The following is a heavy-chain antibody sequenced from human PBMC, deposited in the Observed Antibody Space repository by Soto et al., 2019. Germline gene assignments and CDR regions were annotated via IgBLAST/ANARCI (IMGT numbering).Heavy chain of an antibody. CDR3: ARLVVRGARSHFDY. Sequence: GESLKISFNGSGYSFTSYWISWVRQMPGKGLEWMGRIDPMDSYTNYSPFFEGHVTISADKSISTAYLKWSRVKASDTSIYSCARLVVRGARSHFDYWGQGTLVTVSS. CDR1: GYSFTSYW. J-gene: IGHJ4*02. CDR2: IDPMDSYT. V-gene: IGHV5-10-1*01. D-gene: IGHD3-10*01.